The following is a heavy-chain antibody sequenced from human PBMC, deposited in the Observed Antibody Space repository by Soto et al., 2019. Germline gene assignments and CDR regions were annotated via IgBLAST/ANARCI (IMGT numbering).Heavy chain of an antibody. CDR1: VYTFRNYG. CDR2: ISGYTGDT. V-gene: IGHV1-18*01. J-gene: IGHJ5*02. D-gene: IGHD6-19*01. Sequence: GASVKVSCKGSVYTFRNYGFSWVRQAPGQGLEWMGWISGYTGDTQYAQKFQGRLTMTTETFTGTAYMELRSLRSDDTAVYYCARDSVSDQWLIYNYLDPWGQGTLVTGLL. CDR3: ARDSVSDQWLIYNYLDP.